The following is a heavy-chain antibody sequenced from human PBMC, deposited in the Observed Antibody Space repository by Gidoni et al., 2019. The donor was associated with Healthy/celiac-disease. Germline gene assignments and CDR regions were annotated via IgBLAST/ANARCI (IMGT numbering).Heavy chain of an antibody. CDR1: GFTFSSLG. D-gene: IGHD6-13*01. Sequence: QVQLLESGGGVVQPGGSLRLSCAASGFTFSSLGMHWVRQASGKGLVWVAFIRYDGSNKYYADSVKGRFTISRDNSKNTLYLQMNSLRAEDTAVYYCAKGRQQLASNYYYYYMDVWGKGTTVTVSS. J-gene: IGHJ6*03. CDR3: AKGRQQLASNYYYYYMDV. V-gene: IGHV3-30*02. CDR2: IRYDGSNK.